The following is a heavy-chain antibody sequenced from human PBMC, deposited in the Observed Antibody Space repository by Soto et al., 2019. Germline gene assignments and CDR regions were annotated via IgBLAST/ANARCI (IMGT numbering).Heavy chain of an antibody. CDR3: ARRGGYDSSGHWFDP. D-gene: IGHD3-22*01. CDR2: IYPGDSDT. CDR1: GYSFTLYW. V-gene: IGHV5-51*01. Sequence: GESLNISCKGSGYSFTLYWIGWVRQMPGKGLEWMGIIYPGDSDTRYSPSFRGQVTISADKSISTAYLQWSSLKASDTAMYYCARRGGYDSSGHWFDPWGQGTLVTVSS. J-gene: IGHJ5*02.